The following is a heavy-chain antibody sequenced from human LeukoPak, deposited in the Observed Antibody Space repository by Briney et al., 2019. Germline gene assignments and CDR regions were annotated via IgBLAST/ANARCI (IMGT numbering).Heavy chain of an antibody. CDR2: ISAYNGNT. CDR3: ARGGGYDTTNYNTD. V-gene: IGHV1-18*01. CDR1: GYTFTSYG. J-gene: IGHJ4*02. D-gene: IGHD3-22*01. Sequence: GASVKVSCKASGYTFTSYGISWVRQAPGQGLEWMGWISAYNGNTNYAQKLQGRVTMTTDTSTSTAYMELNRLRSDDTAVYYCARGGGYDTTNYNTDWGQGTLVTVSS.